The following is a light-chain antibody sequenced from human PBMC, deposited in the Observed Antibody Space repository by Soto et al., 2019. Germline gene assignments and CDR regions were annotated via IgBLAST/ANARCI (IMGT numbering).Light chain of an antibody. CDR3: LLYYGGALV. CDR1: TGAVTSGYY. J-gene: IGLJ3*02. V-gene: IGLV7-43*01. CDR2: SIS. Sequence: QTVVTQEPSLTVSPGGTVTLTCASSTGAVTSGYYPNWFQQRPGQAPRALIYSISNKHSWTPARFSGPLLGGKAALTLSGVQPEDEAEYYCLLYYGGALVFGGGTKLTVL.